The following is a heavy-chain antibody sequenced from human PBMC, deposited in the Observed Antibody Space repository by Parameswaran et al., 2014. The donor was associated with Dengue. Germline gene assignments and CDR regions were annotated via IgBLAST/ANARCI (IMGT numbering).Heavy chain of an antibody. D-gene: IGHD2-2*02. CDR2: INHSGST. Sequence: ASETLSLTCAVYGGSFSGYYWSWIRQPPGKGLEWIGEINHSGSTNYNPSLKSRVTISVDTSKNQFSLKLSSVTAADTAVYYCARGGPYCSSTSCYMAYYYYYMDVWGKGTTVTVSS. J-gene: IGHJ6*03. CDR3: ARGGPYCSSTSCYMAYYYYYMDV. V-gene: IGHV4-34*01. CDR1: GGSFSGYY.